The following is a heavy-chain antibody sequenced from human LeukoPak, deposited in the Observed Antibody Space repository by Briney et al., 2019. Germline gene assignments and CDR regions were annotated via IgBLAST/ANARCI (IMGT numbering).Heavy chain of an antibody. CDR1: GFTVSSNY. Sequence: GGSLRLSCAASGFTVSSNYMSWVRQAPGKGLEWVSVIYSGGSAYYADSVKGRFTISRDNSKNTLYLQMNSLRAEDTAVYYCAVNVLLWFGELLRWGQGTLVTVSS. CDR2: IYSGGSA. V-gene: IGHV3-53*01. J-gene: IGHJ4*02. CDR3: AVNVLLWFGELLR. D-gene: IGHD3-10*01.